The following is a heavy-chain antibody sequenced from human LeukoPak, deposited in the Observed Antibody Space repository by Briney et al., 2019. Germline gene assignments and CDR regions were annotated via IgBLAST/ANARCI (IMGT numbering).Heavy chain of an antibody. J-gene: IGHJ4*02. CDR2: INPSGGST. V-gene: IGHV1-46*01. Sequence: ASVKVSCKASGYTFTSYYMHWVRQAPGQGLEWMGIINPSGGSTSYAQKFQGRVTITADESTSTAYMELSSLRSEDTAVYYCASNGGYNSQFDYWGQGTLVTVSS. CDR3: ASNGGYNSQFDY. CDR1: GYTFTSYY. D-gene: IGHD5-24*01.